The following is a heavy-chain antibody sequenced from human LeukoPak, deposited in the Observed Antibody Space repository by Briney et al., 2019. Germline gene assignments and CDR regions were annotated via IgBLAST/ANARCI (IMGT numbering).Heavy chain of an antibody. Sequence: GASVNVSCKASVYTFTSYYMHWVRQAPGQGLEWMGIIDPSGGSTSYAQKFQGRVTVTRDTSTSTVYMELSSLRSEDTAVYYCAREPGVNMYYFDYWGQGTLVTVSS. CDR3: AREPGVNMYYFDY. CDR2: IDPSGGST. D-gene: IGHD1/OR15-1a*01. V-gene: IGHV1-46*01. CDR1: VYTFTSYY. J-gene: IGHJ4*02.